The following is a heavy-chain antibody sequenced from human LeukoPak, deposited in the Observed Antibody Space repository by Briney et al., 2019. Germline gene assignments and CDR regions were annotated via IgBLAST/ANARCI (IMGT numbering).Heavy chain of an antibody. J-gene: IGHJ4*02. D-gene: IGHD3-10*01. V-gene: IGHV4-61*02. CDR2: IYTSGST. CDR3: ARDGVVTMELDF. Sequence: SQTLSLTCTVSGGSISSGSYYWSWIRQPAGKGLEWIGRIYTSGSTNYNPSLKSRATISLDTSKNQFSLNLKSVTAADTAMYYCARDGVVTMELDFWGQGTLVTVSS. CDR1: GGSISSGSYY.